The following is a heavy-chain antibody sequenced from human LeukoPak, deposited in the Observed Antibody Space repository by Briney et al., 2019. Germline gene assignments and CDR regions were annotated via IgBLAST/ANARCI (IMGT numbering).Heavy chain of an antibody. CDR3: GADSMPRGVFSYAFDI. D-gene: IGHD3-10*01. J-gene: IGHJ3*02. Sequence: TSVKVSCKASGFTFTSSAVQWVRQARGQRLEWIGWIVVGSGDTNSAQKFQERVTITRDMSTRTAYMELSNLRSEDTAVYYCGADSMPRGVFSYAFDIWGQGTMVTVSS. V-gene: IGHV1-58*01. CDR2: IVVGSGDT. CDR1: GFTFTSSA.